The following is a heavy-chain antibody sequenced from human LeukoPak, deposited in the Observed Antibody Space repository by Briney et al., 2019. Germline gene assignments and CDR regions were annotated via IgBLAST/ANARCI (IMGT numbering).Heavy chain of an antibody. Sequence: SETLSLTCTVSGGSISSYYWSWIRQPPGKGLEWIGYIYYSGSTNYNPSLKSRVTISVDTSKNQFSLKLSSVTAADTAVFSCSEWFVPAVIWVDAFDIWGQGTMVTVSS. CDR1: GGSISSYY. D-gene: IGHD2-2*02. CDR2: IYYSGST. J-gene: IGHJ3*02. CDR3: SEWFVPAVIWVDAFDI. V-gene: IGHV4-59*08.